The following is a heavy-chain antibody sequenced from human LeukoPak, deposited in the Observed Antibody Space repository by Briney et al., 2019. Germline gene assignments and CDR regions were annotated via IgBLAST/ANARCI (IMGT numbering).Heavy chain of an antibody. CDR2: MNPNSGNT. V-gene: IGHV1-8*02. CDR3: ARYCSGGSCYGSDAFDI. CDR1: GYTFTSYG. Sequence: ASVKVSCKASGYTFTSYGINWVRQATGQGLEWMGWMNPNSGNTGYAQKFQGRVTMTRNTSISTAYMELSSLRSEDTAVYYCARYCSGGSCYGSDAFDIWGQGTMVTVSS. J-gene: IGHJ3*02. D-gene: IGHD2-15*01.